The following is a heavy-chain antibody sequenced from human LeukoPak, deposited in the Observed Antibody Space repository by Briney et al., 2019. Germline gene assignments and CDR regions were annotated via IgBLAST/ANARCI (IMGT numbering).Heavy chain of an antibody. Sequence: GGSLRLSCSAFGFNFSSYTMFWVRQAPGKGLEYVSAISSHGGSTYYADSVKGRFTISRDNSKNTLYLQMSSLRTHDTAVYYCAIAASRTLADFWGQGTLVTVSS. J-gene: IGHJ4*02. CDR1: GFNFSSYT. D-gene: IGHD6-25*01. CDR2: ISSHGGST. CDR3: AIAASRTLADF. V-gene: IGHV3-64D*09.